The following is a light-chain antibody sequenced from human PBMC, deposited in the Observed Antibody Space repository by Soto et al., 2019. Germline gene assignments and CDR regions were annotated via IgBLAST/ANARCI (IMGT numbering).Light chain of an antibody. CDR1: STDVGGYNY. CDR2: EVT. CDR3: TSYAGNNNFV. V-gene: IGLV2-8*01. J-gene: IGLJ1*01. Sequence: QSALAQPASVSGSPGQSITISCTGTSTDVGGYNYVSWYQQHPGKAPKLMIYEVTKRPSGVPDRFSGSKSGNTASLTVSGLQAEDEADYYCTSYAGNNNFVFGTGTKVTVL.